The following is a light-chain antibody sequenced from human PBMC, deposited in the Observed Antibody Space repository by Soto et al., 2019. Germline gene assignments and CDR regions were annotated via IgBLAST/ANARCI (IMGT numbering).Light chain of an antibody. CDR1: QSISSY. CDR2: AAS. J-gene: IGKJ1*01. V-gene: IGKV1-39*01. CDR3: QQSYSTPRT. Sequence: DIQMTQSPSSLSASVVDRVTITFLASQSISSYLNWYQQKPGKAPKLLIYAASSLQSGVPSRSSGSGSGTDFTLTISSLQPEDFATYYCQQSYSTPRTFGQGTKVDI.